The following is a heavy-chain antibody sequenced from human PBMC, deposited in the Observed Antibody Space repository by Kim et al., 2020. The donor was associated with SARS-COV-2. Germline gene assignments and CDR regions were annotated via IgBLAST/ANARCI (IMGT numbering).Heavy chain of an antibody. D-gene: IGHD6-13*01. Sequence: GGSLRLSCAASGFTFSSYSMNWVHQAPGKGLEWVSSISSSSSYIYYADSVKGRFTISRDNAKNSLYLQMNSLRAEDTAVYYCARVAAAVDYYYYGMDVWGQGTTVTVSS. V-gene: IGHV3-21*01. J-gene: IGHJ6*02. CDR1: GFTFSSYS. CDR3: ARVAAAVDYYYYGMDV. CDR2: ISSSSSYI.